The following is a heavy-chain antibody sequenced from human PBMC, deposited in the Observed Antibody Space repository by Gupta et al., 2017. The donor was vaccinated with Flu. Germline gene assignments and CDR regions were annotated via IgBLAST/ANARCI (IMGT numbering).Heavy chain of an antibody. J-gene: IGHJ4*02. CDR2: IKSNTDGGTT. CDR3: TTGELELPCD. D-gene: IGHD1-7*01. Sequence: EVQLVESGGGLVKPGGSRRLSCAASGFTFSNAWMSWVRQAPGKGLEWVGRIKSNTDGGTTDYAAPVKCRFTISRDDSKISLYLQMNSLKTEDTAVYYCTTGELELPCDWGQGTLVTVSS. V-gene: IGHV3-15*01. CDR1: GFTFSNAW.